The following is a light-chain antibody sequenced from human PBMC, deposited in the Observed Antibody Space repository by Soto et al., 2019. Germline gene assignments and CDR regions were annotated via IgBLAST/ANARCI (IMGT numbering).Light chain of an antibody. J-gene: IGKJ3*01. CDR1: QSISSG. Sequence: DIQMTQSPSTLSASVGDRVTITCRARQSISSGLAWYQQKPGKAPKLLIYDASRLESGVPSRFSGSGSGTEFTLTISSLQPDDFATYYCEQYNSYSLFTFGPGTKVDIK. CDR2: DAS. CDR3: EQYNSYSLFT. V-gene: IGKV1-5*01.